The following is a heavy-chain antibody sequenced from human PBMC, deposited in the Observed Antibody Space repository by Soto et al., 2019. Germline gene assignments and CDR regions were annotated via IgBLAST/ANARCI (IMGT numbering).Heavy chain of an antibody. J-gene: IGHJ6*02. CDR1: GFTFSSYS. CDR3: ARDQGSQRYYYYYGMDV. V-gene: IGHV3-48*02. Sequence: GGSLRLSCAASGFTFSSYSMNWVRQAPGKGLEWVSYISSSSTIYYADSVKGRFTISRDNAKNSLYLQMNSLRDEDTAVYYCARDQGSQRYYYYYGMDVWGQGTTVTVSS. D-gene: IGHD6-13*01. CDR2: ISSSSTI.